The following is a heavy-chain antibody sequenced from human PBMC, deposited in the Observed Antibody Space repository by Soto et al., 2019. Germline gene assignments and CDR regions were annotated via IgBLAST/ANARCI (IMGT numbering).Heavy chain of an antibody. CDR3: ARDSGYSYGPIDY. CDR1: GGSISSRGYY. J-gene: IGHJ4*02. CDR2: IYYSGST. Sequence: SETLSLTCTVSGGSISSRGYYWGWIRQPPGKGLEWIGTIYYSGSTYYNPSLKSRVTISVDTSKNQFSLYLQMNSLRDEDTAVYYCARDSGYSYGPIDYWGQGTLVTVSS. V-gene: IGHV4-39*02. D-gene: IGHD5-18*01.